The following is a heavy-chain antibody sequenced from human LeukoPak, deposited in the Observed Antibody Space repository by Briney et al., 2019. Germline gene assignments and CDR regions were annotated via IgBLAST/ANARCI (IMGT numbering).Heavy chain of an antibody. CDR2: IYYSGST. J-gene: IGHJ6*03. CDR3: ARNGGNYYYYYMDV. Sequence: PSETLSLTCTVSGGSISSSSYYWGWIRQPPGKGLEWIGSIYYSGSTYYNPSLKSRVTISVDTSKNQFSLKLSSVTAADTAVYYCARNGGNYYYYYMDVWGKGTTVTVSS. D-gene: IGHD3-16*01. V-gene: IGHV4-39*07. CDR1: GGSISSSSYY.